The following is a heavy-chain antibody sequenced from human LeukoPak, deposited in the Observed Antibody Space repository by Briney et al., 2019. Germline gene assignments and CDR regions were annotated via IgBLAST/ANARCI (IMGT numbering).Heavy chain of an antibody. V-gene: IGHV3-13*01. CDR2: IGVAGDT. Sequence: GGSLRLSCAASGFTLSSYDMHWVRHVTGKGLEWVSAIGVAGDTYYPGSVKGRFIITRENAKNSLYLQMNSLRVEDTAVYYCARDRHGMAVWGQGTTVVVSS. CDR3: ARDRHGMAV. J-gene: IGHJ6*02. CDR1: GFTLSSYD.